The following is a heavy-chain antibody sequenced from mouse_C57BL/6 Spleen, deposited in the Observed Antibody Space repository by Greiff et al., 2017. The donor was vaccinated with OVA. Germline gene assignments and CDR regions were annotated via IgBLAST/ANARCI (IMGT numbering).Heavy chain of an antibody. D-gene: IGHD1-1*01. J-gene: IGHJ1*03. V-gene: IGHV2-5*01. CDR2: IWRGGGT. CDR3: AKNAPYYYGSSYLYFDV. Sequence: VQGVESGPGLVQPSQSLSITCTVSGFSLTSYGVHWVRQSPGKGLEWLGEIWRGGGTDYNADFMSRLSITQDNSKSQVFFKMNSMQADDTAIYYCAKNAPYYYGSSYLYFDVWGTGTTVTVSS. CDR1: GFSLTSYG.